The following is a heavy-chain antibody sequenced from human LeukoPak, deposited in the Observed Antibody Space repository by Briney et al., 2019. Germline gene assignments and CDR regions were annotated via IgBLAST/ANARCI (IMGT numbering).Heavy chain of an antibody. D-gene: IGHD1-1*01. CDR2: IGTASDT. Sequence: GGSLRLSCAASRFTSSSVDMHRVCDPTGQGLEWVSTIGTASDTYYPGSVEGRFTLSRDNAKNSLYLQMNSLTAGDTAVYYCARGPPRGKYYYMDVWGKGTTVTVSS. V-gene: IGHV3-13*01. J-gene: IGHJ6*03. CDR1: RFTSSSVD. CDR3: ARGPPRGKYYYMDV.